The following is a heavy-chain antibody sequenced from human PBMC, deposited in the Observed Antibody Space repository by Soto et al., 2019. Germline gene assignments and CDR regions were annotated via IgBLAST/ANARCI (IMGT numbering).Heavy chain of an antibody. Sequence: QVQLVESGGGVVQPGMSLRLTCEASGINFRSYAMHWVRQAPGKGLEWVAVIWYDGRKVYDGDSVRGRFTISRDISNNTLDLQMTSLRAEDTATYYCARPQYCSSHSCNYGMDVWGQGTSVTVSS. CDR2: IWYDGRKV. J-gene: IGHJ6*02. D-gene: IGHD2-2*01. CDR1: GINFRSYA. CDR3: ARPQYCSSHSCNYGMDV. V-gene: IGHV3-33*01.